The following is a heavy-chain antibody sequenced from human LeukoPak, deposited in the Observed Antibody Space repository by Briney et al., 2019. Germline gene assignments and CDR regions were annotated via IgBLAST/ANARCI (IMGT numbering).Heavy chain of an antibody. D-gene: IGHD3-10*01. J-gene: IGHJ4*02. V-gene: IGHV3-48*03. CDR3: ARDYLSGGGFDY. CDR2: ISSSGSTI. CDR1: GFTFSSYE. Sequence: GGSLRLSCAASGFTFSSYEMNWVRQAPGKGLEWVSYISSSGSTIYYADSVKGRFTISRDNAKNSLYLQMNSLRAEDTAVYYSARDYLSGGGFDYWGQGTLVTVSS.